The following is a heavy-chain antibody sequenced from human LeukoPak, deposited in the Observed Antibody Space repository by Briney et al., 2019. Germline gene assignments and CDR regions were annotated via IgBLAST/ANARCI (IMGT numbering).Heavy chain of an antibody. CDR2: ISWDGGST. CDR1: GFTFDDYA. CDR3: AKAAEADIYYYYYYYMDV. J-gene: IGHJ6*03. V-gene: IGHV3-43D*04. Sequence: GGSLRLSCAASGFTFDDYAMHWVRQAPGKGLEWVSLISWDGGSTYYADSVKGRFTISRDNSKNSLYLQMNSLRAEDTALYYCAKAAEADIYYYYYYYMDVWGKGTTVTVSS. D-gene: IGHD6-19*01.